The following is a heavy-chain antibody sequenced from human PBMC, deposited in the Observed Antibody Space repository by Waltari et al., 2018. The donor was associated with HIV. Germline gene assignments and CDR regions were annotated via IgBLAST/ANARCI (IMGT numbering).Heavy chain of an antibody. CDR1: GFTFNTYA. J-gene: IGHJ6*02. V-gene: IGHV3-30*01. D-gene: IGHD3-22*01. Sequence: QVQLVESGGGVVQPGRSLRLSCAASGFTFNTYAMYWVRQAPGKGLECVAVISYDGSNKYYADSVKGRFTISRDNSKNTLYLQMNSLRAEDTAVYYCARDSSGYYYVGYGMDVWGQGTTVTVPS. CDR3: ARDSSGYYYVGYGMDV. CDR2: ISYDGSNK.